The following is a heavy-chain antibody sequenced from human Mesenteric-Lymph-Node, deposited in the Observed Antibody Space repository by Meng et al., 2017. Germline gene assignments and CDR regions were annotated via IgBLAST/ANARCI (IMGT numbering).Heavy chain of an antibody. CDR3: ARAPSSWSPYFDY. CDR1: GGTFSSYA. D-gene: IGHD6-13*01. CDR2: IIPIFGTA. Sequence: SVKVFCKASGGTFSSYAISWVRQAPGQGLEWMGGIIPIFGTANYAQKFQGRVTITADKSTSTAYMALSSLRSEDTAVYYCARAPSSWSPYFDYWGQGTLVTVSS. J-gene: IGHJ4*02. V-gene: IGHV1-69*06.